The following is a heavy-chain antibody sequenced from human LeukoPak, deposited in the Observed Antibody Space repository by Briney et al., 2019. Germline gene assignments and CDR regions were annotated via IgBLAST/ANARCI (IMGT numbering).Heavy chain of an antibody. CDR3: GTLLRGDRFDY. J-gene: IGHJ4*02. V-gene: IGHV4-30-4*01. CDR2: IYYSGST. Sequence: SETLSLTCTVSGGSISSGDYYWSWIRQPPGKGLEWIGYIYYSGSTYYNPSLKSRVTISVDTSKNQFSLKLSSVTAADTAEYYCGTLLRGDRFDYWGQGTLVSVSS. CDR1: GGSISSGDYY. D-gene: IGHD2-15*01.